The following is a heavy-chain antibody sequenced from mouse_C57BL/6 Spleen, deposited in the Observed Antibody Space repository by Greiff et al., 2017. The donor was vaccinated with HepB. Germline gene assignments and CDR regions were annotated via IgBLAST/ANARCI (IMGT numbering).Heavy chain of an antibody. CDR3: ARSGAQATFAY. J-gene: IGHJ3*01. CDR2: IYPGDGDT. Sequence: VKLQQSGPELVKPGASVKISCKASGYAFSSSWMNWVKQRPGKGLEWIGRIYPGDGDTNYNGKFKGKATLTADKSSSTAYMQLSSLTSEDSAVYFCARSGAQATFAYWGQGTLVTVSA. D-gene: IGHD3-2*02. CDR1: GYAFSSSW. V-gene: IGHV1-82*01.